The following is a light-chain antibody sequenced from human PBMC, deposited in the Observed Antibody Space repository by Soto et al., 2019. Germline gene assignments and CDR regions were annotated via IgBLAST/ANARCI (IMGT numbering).Light chain of an antibody. V-gene: IGLV2-23*02. Sequence: QSVLTQPASVSGSPGQSITISCTGTSSDVGSYNLVSWYKQHPGKAPKLMIYEVSERPSGVSNRFSGSRSGNTASLTISGLQAEDEADYYCCSYAGSSTFVFGTGTKVTV. CDR2: EVS. CDR1: SSDVGSYNL. J-gene: IGLJ1*01. CDR3: CSYAGSSTFV.